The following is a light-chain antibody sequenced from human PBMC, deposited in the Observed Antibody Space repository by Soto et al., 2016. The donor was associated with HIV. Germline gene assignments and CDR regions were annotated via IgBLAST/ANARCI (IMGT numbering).Light chain of an antibody. V-gene: IGKV2-28*01. CDR2: LGS. J-gene: IGKJ4*01. Sequence: DIVMTQSPLSLSVTPGESASLSCRSSQNLQESNGYNYLDWYLQKPGQSPQLLIYLGSIRASGVPDRFSGYGSVTDFTLIISRVEAEDAGVYFCMQALQTPITFGGGTKVEIK. CDR1: QNLQESNGYNY. CDR3: MQALQTPIT.